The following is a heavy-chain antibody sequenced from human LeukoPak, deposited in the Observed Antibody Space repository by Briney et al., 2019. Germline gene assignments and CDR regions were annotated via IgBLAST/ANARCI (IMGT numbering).Heavy chain of an antibody. D-gene: IGHD6-19*01. Sequence: PSETLSLTCAVYGGSFSDHYWSWIRQPPGKGLEWIWEINHSGSTNCNPSLKSRVTISIDTSKNQFSLKLSSVTAADTAVYYCAREGAVAKRGDCFDYWGQGTLVTVSS. J-gene: IGHJ4*02. CDR1: GGSFSDHY. V-gene: IGHV4-34*01. CDR3: AREGAVAKRGDCFDY. CDR2: INHSGST.